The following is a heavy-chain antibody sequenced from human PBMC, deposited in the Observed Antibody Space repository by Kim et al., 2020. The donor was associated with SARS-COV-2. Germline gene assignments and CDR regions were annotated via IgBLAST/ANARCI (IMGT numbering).Heavy chain of an antibody. Sequence: SVKVSCKASGGTFSSYAISWVRQAPGQGLEWMGRIIPILGIANYEQKFQGRVTITADKSTSTAYMELSSLRSEDTAVYYCARDRRYSSGWYENNWFDPW. CDR3: ARDRRYSSGWYENNWFDP. V-gene: IGHV1-69*04. CDR1: GGTFSSYA. J-gene: IGHJ5*02. CDR2: IIPILGIA. D-gene: IGHD6-19*01.